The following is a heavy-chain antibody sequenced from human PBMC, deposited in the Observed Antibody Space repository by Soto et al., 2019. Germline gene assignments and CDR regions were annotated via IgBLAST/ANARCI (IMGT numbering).Heavy chain of an antibody. D-gene: IGHD2-15*01. CDR1: GFTFSSYA. Sequence: GGSLRLSCAASGFTFSSYAMSWVRQAPGKGLEWVSAISGSGGSTYYADSVKGRFSISRDKSKNTLYLQMNSLRAEDTAVYYCAKVPRYCSGGSCFGGYFDYWGQGTLVTVSS. CDR2: ISGSGGST. J-gene: IGHJ4*02. CDR3: AKVPRYCSGGSCFGGYFDY. V-gene: IGHV3-23*01.